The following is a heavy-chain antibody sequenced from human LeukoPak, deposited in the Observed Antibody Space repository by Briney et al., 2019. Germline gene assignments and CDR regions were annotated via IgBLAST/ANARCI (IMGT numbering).Heavy chain of an antibody. J-gene: IGHJ2*01. D-gene: IGHD6-19*01. CDR2: IYSGGST. CDR1: GFTVSSNY. Sequence: GGSLRLSCAASGFTVSSNYMSWVRQAPGKGLEWVSVIYSGGSTYYADSVKGRFTISRDNSKNTLYLQMNSPRAEDTAVYYCARDRAAVAYWYFDLWGRGTLVTVSS. V-gene: IGHV3-53*01. CDR3: ARDRAAVAYWYFDL.